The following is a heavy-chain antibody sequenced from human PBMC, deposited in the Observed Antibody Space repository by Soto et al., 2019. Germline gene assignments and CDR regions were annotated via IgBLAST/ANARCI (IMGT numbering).Heavy chain of an antibody. CDR3: TTGVGQENF. V-gene: IGHV3-15*07. CDR2: IKSKDYGGTA. CDR1: GVSLTHAW. J-gene: IGHJ4*02. Sequence: EVQLVESGGGLVKPGGSLRLSCAASGVSLTHAWLHWVRQAPGKGLEWVGRIKSKDYGGTADYAAPVKGRFIISRDDSQSTLYLQMNSLKSEDTAVYYCTTGVGQENFWGQGILVTVSS.